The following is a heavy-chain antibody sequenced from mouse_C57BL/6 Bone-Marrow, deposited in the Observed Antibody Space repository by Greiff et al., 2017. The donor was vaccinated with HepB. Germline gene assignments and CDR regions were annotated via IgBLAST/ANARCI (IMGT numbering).Heavy chain of an antibody. J-gene: IGHJ3*01. CDR2: IRSKSNNYAT. V-gene: IGHV10-1*01. CDR3: VRQLRDGAY. D-gene: IGHD3-2*02. Sequence: DVKLVESGGGLVQPKGSLKLSCAASGFSFNTYAMNWVRQAPGKGLEWVARIRSKSNNYATYYADSVKDRFTISRDDSESMLYLQMNNLKTEDTAMYYCVRQLRDGAYWGQGTLVTVSA. CDR1: GFSFNTYA.